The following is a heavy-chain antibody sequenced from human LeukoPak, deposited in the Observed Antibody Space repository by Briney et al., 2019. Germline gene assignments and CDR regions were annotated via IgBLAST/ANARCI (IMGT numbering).Heavy chain of an antibody. J-gene: IGHJ3*01. V-gene: IGHV4-34*01. CDR3: ARFSKITWGDWGDAFDV. CDR1: GGSFSDYF. CDR2: IDDGGNT. Sequence: SETLSLVCSAYGGSFSDYFWSWIRQPPGKGLEWIGEIDDGGNTNYNPSLMGRVIVAMEKSKKQFSLVMRSVTAADTAIYYCARFSKITWGDWGDAFDVWGQGTTVIVSS. D-gene: IGHD2-21*02.